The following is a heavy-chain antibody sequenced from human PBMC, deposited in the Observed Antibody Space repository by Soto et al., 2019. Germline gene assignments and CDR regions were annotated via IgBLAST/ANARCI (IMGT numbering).Heavy chain of an antibody. CDR2: VSGSGGST. D-gene: IGHD2-15*01. V-gene: IGHV3-23*01. Sequence: EVQLLEFGGGLVQPGGSLRLSCAASGFTFSSYAMSWVRQAPGKGLVWVSAVSGSGGSTYSADSVKGRFTISRDNSKNPLYLQMNILGAEDTAVYYCAKRGYCSGATCALYYYYGMDVCGQGTTVTVSS. J-gene: IGHJ6*02. CDR1: GFTFSSYA. CDR3: AKRGYCSGATCALYYYYGMDV.